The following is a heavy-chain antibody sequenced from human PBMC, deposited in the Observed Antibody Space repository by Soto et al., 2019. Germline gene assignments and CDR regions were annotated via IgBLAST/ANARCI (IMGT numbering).Heavy chain of an antibody. CDR2: IYYSGST. Sequence: SETLSLTCTVSGGSISSYYWSWIRQPPGKGLEWIGYIYYSGSTNYNPSLKSRVTISVDTSKNQFSLKLSSVTAADSAVYYCARGFCSGGSCDPGAAFDIWAQGTIVTVSS. CDR1: GGSISSYY. D-gene: IGHD2-15*01. CDR3: ARGFCSGGSCDPGAAFDI. J-gene: IGHJ3*02. V-gene: IGHV4-59*01.